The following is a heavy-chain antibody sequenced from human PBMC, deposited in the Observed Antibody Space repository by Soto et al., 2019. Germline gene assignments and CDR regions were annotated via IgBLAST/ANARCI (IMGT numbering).Heavy chain of an antibody. CDR1: GFTFSSYA. CDR3: ARGDAFNYYSYYGMDV. J-gene: IGHJ6*02. Sequence: GGSLRLSCAASGFTFSSYAMHWVRQAPGKGLEWVAVISYDGSNKYYADSVKGRFTISRDNSKNTLYLQMNSLRAEDKAVYYCARGDAFNYYSYYGMDVWGQGTTVTVSS. CDR2: ISYDGSNK. V-gene: IGHV3-30-3*01. D-gene: IGHD2-21*01.